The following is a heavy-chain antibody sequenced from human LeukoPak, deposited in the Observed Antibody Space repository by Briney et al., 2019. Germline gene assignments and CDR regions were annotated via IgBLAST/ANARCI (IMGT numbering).Heavy chain of an antibody. CDR1: GFTFDDYA. Sequence: GRSLRLSCAASGFTFDDYAMHWVRQAPGKGLEWVSGISWNSGNIGYADSVKGRFTISRDNAKNSLYLQMNSLRAEDTALYYCAKDYCSGGSCFIDYWGQGTLVTVSS. CDR3: AKDYCSGGSCFIDY. CDR2: ISWNSGNI. V-gene: IGHV3-9*01. J-gene: IGHJ4*02. D-gene: IGHD2-15*01.